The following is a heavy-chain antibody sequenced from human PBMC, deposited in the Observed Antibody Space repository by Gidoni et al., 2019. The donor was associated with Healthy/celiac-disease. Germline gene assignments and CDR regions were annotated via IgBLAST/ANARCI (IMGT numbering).Heavy chain of an antibody. V-gene: IGHV4-31*03. J-gene: IGHJ5*02. D-gene: IGHD3-10*01. CDR2: IYYSGST. Sequence: QVQLQESGPGLVKPSQTLSLTCTVSGGSISSGGYYWSWIRQHPGKGLEWIGYIYYSGSTYYNPSLKSRVTISVDTSKNQFSLKLSSVTAADTAVYYCARGGTMVRGVIPRFDPWGQGTLVTVSS. CDR3: ARGGTMVRGVIPRFDP. CDR1: GGSISSGGYY.